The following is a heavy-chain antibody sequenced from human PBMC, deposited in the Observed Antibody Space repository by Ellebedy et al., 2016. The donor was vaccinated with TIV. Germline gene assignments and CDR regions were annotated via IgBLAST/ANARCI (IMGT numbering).Heavy chain of an antibody. V-gene: IGHV3-21*01. D-gene: IGHD3-10*01. Sequence: GESLKISCATSGFTFSAFALSWVRQAPGKGLEWVSSISSTSTYIYYADSVKGRFTISRDNAKSSLYLQMNSLRVEDTAVYYCASGFQWGQGTLVTVSS. CDR3: ASGFQ. CDR2: ISSTSTYI. J-gene: IGHJ4*02. CDR1: GFTFSAFA.